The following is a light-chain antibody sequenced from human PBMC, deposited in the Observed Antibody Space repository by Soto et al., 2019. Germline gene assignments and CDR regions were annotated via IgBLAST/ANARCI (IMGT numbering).Light chain of an antibody. J-gene: IGKJ2*01. Sequence: DIQMTQSPSTLSASVGDSVTITCRASQRIGRWLAWYPQKPGKAPKLLIYDASTLQSGVPSRFSGSVSGTNFTLNITSLQADDFATFFSQQYNHSSSNTFGRGTKLEI. V-gene: IGKV1-5*01. CDR3: QQYNHSSSNT. CDR1: QRIGRW. CDR2: DAS.